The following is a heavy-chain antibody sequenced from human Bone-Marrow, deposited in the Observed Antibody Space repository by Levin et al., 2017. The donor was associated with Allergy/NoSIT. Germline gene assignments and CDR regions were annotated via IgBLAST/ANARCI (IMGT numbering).Heavy chain of an antibody. D-gene: IGHD2/OR15-2a*01. Sequence: SGPTLVKPTQTLTLTCTFSGFSLGTSGVGVAWIRQPPGKALEWLAVIYWNDDNFYNPSLKSRLPITKDTSKNQVFLTMTNMNPVDTATFYCAHAEYHLGYAMDVWGQGTTVTVSS. CDR3: AHAEYHLGYAMDV. J-gene: IGHJ6*02. CDR1: GFSLGTSGVG. V-gene: IGHV2-5*01. CDR2: IYWNDDN.